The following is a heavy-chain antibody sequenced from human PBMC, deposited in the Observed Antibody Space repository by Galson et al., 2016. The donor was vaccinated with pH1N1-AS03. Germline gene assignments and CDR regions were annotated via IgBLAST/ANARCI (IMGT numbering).Heavy chain of an antibody. V-gene: IGHV3-64*01. CDR3: ARGPVSYANYWFPPPDY. J-gene: IGHJ4*02. Sequence: SLRLSCAAAGFTFSVYAMFWVRQAPGKGLEYVSAISGNGVSTYYANSVKGKFTISRDNSKNTLYLQMGSLRPEDMAVYYCARGPVSYANYWFPPPDYWGQGTLVTVSS. D-gene: IGHD4/OR15-4a*01. CDR2: ISGNGVST. CDR1: GFTFSVYA.